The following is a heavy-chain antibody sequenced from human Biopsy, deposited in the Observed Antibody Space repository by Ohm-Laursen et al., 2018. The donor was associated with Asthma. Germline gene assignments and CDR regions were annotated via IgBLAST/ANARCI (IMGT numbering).Heavy chain of an antibody. CDR2: INSVFGTT. V-gene: IGHV1-69*13. J-gene: IGHJ4*02. Sequence: SVKVSCKSLGGTFNTYVIGWVRQAPGQGIEWIGGINSVFGTTTYPQKFQDRVTLTADDSTSTVYMELSSLRSEDTAVYYCARKAGSCISRTCYSLDFWGQGTLVTVSS. CDR3: ARKAGSCISRTCYSLDF. CDR1: GGTFNTYV. D-gene: IGHD2-2*01.